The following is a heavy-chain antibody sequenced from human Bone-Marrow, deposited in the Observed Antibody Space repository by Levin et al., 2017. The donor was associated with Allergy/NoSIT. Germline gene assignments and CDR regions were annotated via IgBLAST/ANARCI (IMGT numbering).Heavy chain of an antibody. V-gene: IGHV4-31*03. CDR1: GASIRSGAYY. D-gene: IGHD3-10*01. CDR2: IYYNGST. CDR3: ARVLAGFDGSAMAYDY. J-gene: IGHJ4*02. Sequence: SQTLSLTCTVSGASIRSGAYYWSWVRQPPGQGLEWIGYIYYNGSTYFNPSLKSRVSISVDTSKNQFSLKLSSVTAADTTDYYCARVLAGFDGSAMAYDYWGRGSLVTVSS.